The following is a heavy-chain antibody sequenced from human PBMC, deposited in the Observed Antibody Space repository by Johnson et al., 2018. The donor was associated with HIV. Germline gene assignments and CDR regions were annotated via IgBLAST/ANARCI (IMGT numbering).Heavy chain of an antibody. CDR1: GFTFSSYA. Sequence: QVQLVESGGGVVQPGRSLRLSCAASGFTFSSYAMHWVRQAPGKGLEWVAVISYDGSNKYYADSVKGRFTISRDNAKNSLYLQMNRLSDEDTAVYYCARNLGESEKEEWASDYYDFGKDYPGQDSRAVVGTFDIWGQGTMVTVSS. D-gene: IGHD3-3*01. CDR3: ARNLGESEKEEWASDYYDFGKDYPGQDSRAVVGTFDI. J-gene: IGHJ3*02. CDR2: ISYDGSNK. V-gene: IGHV3-30-3*01.